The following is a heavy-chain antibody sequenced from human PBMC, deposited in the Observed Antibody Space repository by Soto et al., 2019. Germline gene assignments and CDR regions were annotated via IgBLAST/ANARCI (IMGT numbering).Heavy chain of an antibody. CDR3: AKTYYYDSSRGPFDY. V-gene: IGHV1-2*02. J-gene: IGHJ4*02. CDR2: INPNSVGT. Sequence: ASVKVSCKASGYTFTGYYMHWVRQAPGQGLEWMGWINPNSVGTNYAQKFQGRVTMTRDTSISTAYMELSRLRSDDTAVYYCAKTYYYDSSRGPFDYWGQGTLVTVSS. D-gene: IGHD3-22*01. CDR1: GYTFTGYY.